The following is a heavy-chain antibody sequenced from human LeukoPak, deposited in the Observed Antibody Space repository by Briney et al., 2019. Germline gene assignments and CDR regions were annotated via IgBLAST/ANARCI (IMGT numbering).Heavy chain of an antibody. J-gene: IGHJ3*02. D-gene: IGHD7-27*01. V-gene: IGHV3-23*01. CDR1: GFTFTHYG. CDR2: IRANGETT. CDR3: GRDLNWGAFDI. Sequence: GGSLSLSCAASGFTFTHYGMNWVRQAPGKGLEWVSGIRANGETTYYADSVRGRFTISRDNSRSMVWLQMNSLTAEDTAMYYCGRDLNWGAFDIRGLGTLVTVSS.